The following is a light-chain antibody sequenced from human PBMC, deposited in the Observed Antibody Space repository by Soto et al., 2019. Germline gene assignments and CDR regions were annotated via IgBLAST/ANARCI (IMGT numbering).Light chain of an antibody. V-gene: IGKV3-15*01. CDR1: QTVKTN. CDR3: LQYNNWPPLT. Sequence: EIVVTQSPATLSLSPGEGATLSCRASQTVKTNLDWYQHKPGQAPRLLIYAASTGATGVPDRFSGSGSGTEFTLTISSLQSEDFAVYYCLQYNNWPPLTFGQGTRLEIK. CDR2: AAS. J-gene: IGKJ5*01.